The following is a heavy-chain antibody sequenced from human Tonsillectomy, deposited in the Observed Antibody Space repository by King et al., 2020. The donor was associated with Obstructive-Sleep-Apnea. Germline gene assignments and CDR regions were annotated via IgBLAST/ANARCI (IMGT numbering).Heavy chain of an antibody. CDR2: IYYSGST. D-gene: IGHD1-26*01. J-gene: IGHJ4*02. CDR1: GGSISSYY. Sequence: VQLQESGPGLVKPSETLSLTCTVSGGSISSYYWSWIRQPPGKGLEWIGYIYYSGSTNYNPSLKIRVTISVDTSKNQFSLKLSSVVAADTALNYCAKLFSWEPDYWGQGTLVTVSS. CDR3: AKLFSWEPDY. V-gene: IGHV4-59*08.